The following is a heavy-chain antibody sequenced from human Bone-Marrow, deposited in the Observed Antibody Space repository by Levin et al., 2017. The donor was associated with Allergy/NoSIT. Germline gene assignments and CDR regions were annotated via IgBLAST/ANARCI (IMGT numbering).Heavy chain of an antibody. CDR3: ASTLYDILAGRYGIDV. D-gene: IGHD3-9*01. J-gene: IGHJ6*02. CDR2: ISDDGTST. V-gene: IGHV3-74*01. Sequence: ETLSLTCAASGFTFRNHWMNWVRQVPGKGLEWVSRISDDGTSTNYADSVEGRFTISRDNAKNTLYLQMDSLRAEDTALYYCASTLYDILAGRYGIDVWGQGTTVTVSS. CDR1: GFTFRNHW.